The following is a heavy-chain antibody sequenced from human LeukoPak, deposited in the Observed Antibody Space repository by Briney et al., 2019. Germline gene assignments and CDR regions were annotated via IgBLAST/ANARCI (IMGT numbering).Heavy chain of an antibody. D-gene: IGHD2-2*02. V-gene: IGHV4-34*01. CDR3: AGGLRYCSSTSCYTPWFDP. J-gene: IGHJ5*02. CDR1: GGSFSNYY. CDR2: INHGGNT. Sequence: SETLSLTCSVYGGSFSNYYWTWIRQPPGKGLEWIGEINHGGNTNFNPSLKSRVAISIDTSKNQFSLKLSSVTAADTAVYYCAGGLRYCSSTSCYTPWFDPWGQGTLVTVSS.